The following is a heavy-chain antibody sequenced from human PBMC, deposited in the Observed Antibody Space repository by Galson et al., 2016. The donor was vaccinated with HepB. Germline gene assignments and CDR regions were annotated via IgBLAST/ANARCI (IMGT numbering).Heavy chain of an antibody. D-gene: IGHD6-19*01. CDR2: ISGSGGSI. CDR3: AKKSLVAGTATYVFDN. V-gene: IGHV3-23*01. Sequence: SLRLSCAASGFRFSSYPMHWVRQAPGKGLEWVSGISGSGGSIYSADSVKGWFTISRDNSKNTLYLQMNSLRADDTAVYYCAKKSLVAGTATYVFDNWGQGTLVTVSS. J-gene: IGHJ4*02. CDR1: GFRFSSYP.